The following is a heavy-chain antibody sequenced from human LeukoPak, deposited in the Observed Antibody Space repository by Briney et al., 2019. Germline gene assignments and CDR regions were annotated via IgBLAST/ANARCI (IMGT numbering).Heavy chain of an antibody. D-gene: IGHD2-2*01. Sequence: GGSLRLSCAASGFTFSSYAMTWVRQAPVKGLEWLSVVTDTGGNTYHADSVKGRFTISRDNAKNSLYLQMNSLRAEDTAVYYCARYPDIVVVPAAYFDYWGQGTLVTVSS. CDR3: ARYPDIVVVPAAYFDY. CDR1: GFTFSSYA. CDR2: VTDTGGNT. V-gene: IGHV3-23*01. J-gene: IGHJ4*02.